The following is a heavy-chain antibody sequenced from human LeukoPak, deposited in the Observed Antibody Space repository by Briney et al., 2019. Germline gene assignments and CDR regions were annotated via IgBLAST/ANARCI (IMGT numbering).Heavy chain of an antibody. CDR3: AKEPIVGATVYYFDY. Sequence: PGRSLRLSCAASGFTFSSYGMHWVRQAPGKGLEWVAVISYDGSNKYYADSVKGRFTISRDNSKNTLYLQMNSLRAEDTAVYYCAKEPIVGATVYYFDYWGQGTLVTVSS. CDR2: ISYDGSNK. CDR1: GFTFSSYG. D-gene: IGHD1-26*01. V-gene: IGHV3-30*18. J-gene: IGHJ4*02.